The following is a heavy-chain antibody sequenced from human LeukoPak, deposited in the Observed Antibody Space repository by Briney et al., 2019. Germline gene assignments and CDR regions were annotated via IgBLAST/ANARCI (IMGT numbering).Heavy chain of an antibody. V-gene: IGHV4-39*06. D-gene: IGHD6-13*01. J-gene: IGHJ5*02. CDR1: GGSISSSTYY. CDR2: IYYSGST. CDR3: ARDARLGSSSWHGDWFDP. Sequence: SETLSLTCTVSGGSISSSTYYWGWIRQPPGKGLEWIGSIYYSGSTYYNPSLKSRVTISVDTSKSQFTLKLSSVTAADTAVYYCARDARLGSSSWHGDWFDPWGQGTPVIVSS.